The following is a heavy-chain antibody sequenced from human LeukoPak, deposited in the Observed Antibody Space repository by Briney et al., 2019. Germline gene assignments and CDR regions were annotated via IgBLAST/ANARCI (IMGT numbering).Heavy chain of an antibody. CDR1: GGSMNSNRYY. V-gene: IGHV4-39*07. Sequence: SETLSLTCTVSGGSMNSNRYYWAWIRQPPGKGLEWIGSVSYTGSTHYNPSLKSRVTISVDTSKNQFSLKLSSVTAADTAVYYCARGYCSGGSCYSYYYYNYMDVWGKGTTVTVSS. J-gene: IGHJ6*03. D-gene: IGHD2-15*01. CDR2: VSYTGST. CDR3: ARGYCSGGSCYSYYYYNYMDV.